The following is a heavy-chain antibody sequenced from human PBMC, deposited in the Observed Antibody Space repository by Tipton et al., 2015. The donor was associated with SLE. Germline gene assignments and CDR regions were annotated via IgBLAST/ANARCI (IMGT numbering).Heavy chain of an antibody. V-gene: IGHV4-4*07. J-gene: IGHJ5*02. CDR1: GGSISSYY. Sequence: TLSLTCTVSGGSISSYYWRWIRQPAGGGLEWFGRIYTNENTNYNPPLTSRVTISVDTSKNQLSLMLTSVTAADTAMYYGARGASAAGTYLWGQGTLVTVSS. CDR2: IYTNENT. D-gene: IGHD6-13*01. CDR3: ARGASAAGTYL.